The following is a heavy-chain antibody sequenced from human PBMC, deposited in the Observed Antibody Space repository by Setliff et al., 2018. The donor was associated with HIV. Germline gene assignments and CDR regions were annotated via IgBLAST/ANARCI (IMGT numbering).Heavy chain of an antibody. D-gene: IGHD3-10*01. CDR1: GGSMSSYY. CDR2: IYYTGST. Sequence: SETLSLTCTVSGGSMSSYYWSWIRQPPGKGLEWIGSIYYTGSTDYNPSLMSRVTISLDTPKNQFSLKQNSVIAADTAVYYCARNRVPSSLWGQGTLVTV. CDR3: ARNRVPSSL. J-gene: IGHJ4*02. V-gene: IGHV4-59*01.